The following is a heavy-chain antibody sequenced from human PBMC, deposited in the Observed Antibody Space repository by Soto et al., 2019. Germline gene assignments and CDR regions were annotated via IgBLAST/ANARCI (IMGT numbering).Heavy chain of an antibody. D-gene: IGHD3-22*01. CDR1: GGTFDNYA. V-gene: IGHV1-69*12. CDR2: IIPMLDSA. Sequence: QVQLVQSGAEVKQPGSSVKVSCKASGGTFDNYAITWVRQAPGQGLEWMAGIIPMLDSANYAEKFQDRVTITADESTSTVYMEVSSLRSEVTAVYYCARTYHYDSLGKTYFYYGMDVWGQGTTVTVSS. J-gene: IGHJ6*02. CDR3: ARTYHYDSLGKTYFYYGMDV.